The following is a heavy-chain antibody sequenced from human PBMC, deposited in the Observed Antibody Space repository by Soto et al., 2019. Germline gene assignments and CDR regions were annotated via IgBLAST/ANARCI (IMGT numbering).Heavy chain of an antibody. J-gene: IGHJ4*02. CDR2: IFPRDSDT. D-gene: IGHD1-26*01. CDR1: GYTFTNYW. CDR3: AMLPALLLPIDF. V-gene: IGHV5-51*01. Sequence: GESLKIPCQTSGYTFTNYWIGLVRQMPGGGLEGVGLIFPRDSDTRHSPSFEGQVTLPTNRSIATAYLQWHNLEAPDTGIYFCAMLPALLLPIDFWGPGXQVT.